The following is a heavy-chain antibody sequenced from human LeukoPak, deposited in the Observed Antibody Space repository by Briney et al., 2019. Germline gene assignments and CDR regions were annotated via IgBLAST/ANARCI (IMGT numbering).Heavy chain of an antibody. Sequence: GGSLRLSCAASRFNFNNYGMRWVRQAPGKGLNWVALVSSDGSSKYYPDYVKGRFTISRDNSNKTLFQQMNNLRPEDTAVYYCAKERGSGRRAIYSWGQGTLVTVSS. CDR2: VSSDGSSK. D-gene: IGHD1-26*01. V-gene: IGHV3-30*18. CDR3: AKERGSGRRAIYS. J-gene: IGHJ4*02. CDR1: RFNFNNYG.